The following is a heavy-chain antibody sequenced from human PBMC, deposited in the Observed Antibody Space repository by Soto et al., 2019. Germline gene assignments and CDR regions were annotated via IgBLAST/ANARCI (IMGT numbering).Heavy chain of an antibody. V-gene: IGHV1-18*01. D-gene: IGHD6-19*01. CDR1: GYTFTSYG. CDR3: ARVSFGSGWYLNWFDP. Sequence: QVQLVQSGAEVKKPGASVKVSCKASGYTFTSYGISWVRQAPGQGLERMGGISGYNGNTNYAHKLQGRVTMTTDTYTSKAYMELRSLRSDDTAVYYCARVSFGSGWYLNWFDPWGQGTLVTVSS. J-gene: IGHJ5*02. CDR2: ISGYNGNT.